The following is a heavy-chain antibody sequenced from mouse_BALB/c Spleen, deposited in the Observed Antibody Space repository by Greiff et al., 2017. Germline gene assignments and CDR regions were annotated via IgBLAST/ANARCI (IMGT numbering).Heavy chain of an antibody. V-gene: IGHV5-6-5*01. CDR3: ARAPIYYGNYDY. CDR1: GFTFSSYA. CDR2: ISSGGST. J-gene: IGHJ4*01. D-gene: IGHD2-1*01. Sequence: DVKLVESGGGLVKPGGSLKLSCAASGFTFSSYAMSWVRQTPEKRLEWVASISSGGSTYYPDSVKGRFTISRDNARNILYLQMSSLRSEDTAMYYCARAPIYYGNYDYWGQGTSVTVSS.